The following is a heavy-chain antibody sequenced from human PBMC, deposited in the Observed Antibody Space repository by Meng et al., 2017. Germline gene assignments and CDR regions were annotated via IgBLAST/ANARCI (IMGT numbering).Heavy chain of an antibody. Sequence: QARLVQAGVEGKKPGSSVKVSCKASGGTFSSYAISWVRQAPGQGLEWMGGIIPIFGTANYAQKFQGRVTITADKSTSTAYMELSSLRSEDTAVYYCAVTYYYDSSGYYYNFDYWGQGTLVTVSS. CDR1: GGTFSSYA. D-gene: IGHD3-22*01. CDR2: IIPIFGTA. J-gene: IGHJ4*02. CDR3: AVTYYYDSSGYYYNFDY. V-gene: IGHV1-69*14.